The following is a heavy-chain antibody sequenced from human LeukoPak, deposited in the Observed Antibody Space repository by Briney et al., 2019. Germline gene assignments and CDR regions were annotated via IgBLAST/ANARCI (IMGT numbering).Heavy chain of an antibody. CDR3: ARSVDDFWSGTKIGFDP. CDR2: IYYRGST. Sequence: SETLSLTCTVSGGSISGYYWSWIRQPPGKGLEWIGYIYYRGSTNYNPSLKSRVTISVDTSKNQFSLKLSSVTAAYTAVYYCARSVDDFWSGTKIGFDPWGQGTLVTVSS. V-gene: IGHV4-59*01. CDR1: GGSISGYY. J-gene: IGHJ5*02. D-gene: IGHD3-3*01.